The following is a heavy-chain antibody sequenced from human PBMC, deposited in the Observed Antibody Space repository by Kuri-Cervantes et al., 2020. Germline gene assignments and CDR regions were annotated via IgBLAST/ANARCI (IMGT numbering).Heavy chain of an antibody. CDR3: ARVRGGWEPFDY. J-gene: IGHJ4*02. CDR1: GFTFSSYW. D-gene: IGHD1-26*01. V-gene: IGHV3-7*04. Sequence: GRSLRLSCAASGFTFSSYWMSWVRQAPGKGLEWVANIKQDGSEKYYVGSVMGRFTISRDNAKNSLYLQMNSLRAEDTAVYYCARVRGGWEPFDYWGQGTLVTVSS. CDR2: IKQDGSEK.